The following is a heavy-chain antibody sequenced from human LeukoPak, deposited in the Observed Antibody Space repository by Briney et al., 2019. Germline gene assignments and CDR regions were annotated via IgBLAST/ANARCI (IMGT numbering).Heavy chain of an antibody. CDR2: INSRGNVL. D-gene: IGHD1-1*01. V-gene: IGHV3-11*01. CDR1: GFTFSDYH. Sequence: PAGSLRLSCAASGFTFSDYHMSWIRQAPGKGLEWVSYINSRGNVLYYTDSVKGRFTISRDSAKNSLYLQMNDLRGEDTAVYYCARHDVGSYHYGMDVWGQGTTVIVSS. CDR3: ARHDVGSYHYGMDV. J-gene: IGHJ6*02.